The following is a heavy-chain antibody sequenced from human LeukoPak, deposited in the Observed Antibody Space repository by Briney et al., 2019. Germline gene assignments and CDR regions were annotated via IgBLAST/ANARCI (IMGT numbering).Heavy chain of an antibody. CDR1: GGTFSSYA. J-gene: IGHJ4*02. D-gene: IGHD3-22*01. Sequence: GASVKVSCTASGGTFSSYAISWVRQAPGQGLEWMGGIIPIFGTANYAQKFQGRVTITTDESTSTAYMELSSLRSEDTAVYYCAREASSGYYFDYWGQGTLVTVSS. V-gene: IGHV1-69*05. CDR3: AREASSGYYFDY. CDR2: IIPIFGTA.